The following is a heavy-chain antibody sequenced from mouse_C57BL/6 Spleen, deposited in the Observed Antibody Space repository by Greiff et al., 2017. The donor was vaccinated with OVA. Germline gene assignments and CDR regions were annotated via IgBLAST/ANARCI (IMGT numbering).Heavy chain of an antibody. CDR1: GFTFSSYG. V-gene: IGHV5-6*01. Sequence: EVKLLESGGDLVKPGGSLKLSCAASGFTFSSYGMSWVRQTPDKRLEWVATISSGGSYTYYPDSVKGRFTISRDNAKNTLYLQMSSLKSEDTAMYYCARVIWDGYYAMDYWGQGTSVTVSS. CDR2: ISSGGSYT. D-gene: IGHD1-1*01. CDR3: ARVIWDGYYAMDY. J-gene: IGHJ4*01.